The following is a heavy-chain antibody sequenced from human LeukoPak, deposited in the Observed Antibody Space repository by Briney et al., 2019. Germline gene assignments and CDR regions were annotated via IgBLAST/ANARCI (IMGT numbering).Heavy chain of an antibody. CDR3: AKRGKWDVTPFDY. Sequence: QPGGSLRLSCAASGFTFSSYAMSWVRQAPGKGLEWVSTISGGGGSTYYADSVKGRFTISRDNSKNTLYLQVNSLRAEDTAVYYCAKRGKWDVTPFDYWGQGTLVTVSS. CDR1: GFTFSSYA. D-gene: IGHD1-26*01. CDR2: ISGGGGST. V-gene: IGHV3-23*01. J-gene: IGHJ4*02.